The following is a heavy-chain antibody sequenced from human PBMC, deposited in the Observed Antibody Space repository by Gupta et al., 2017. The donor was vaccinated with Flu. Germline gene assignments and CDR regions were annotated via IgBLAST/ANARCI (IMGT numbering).Heavy chain of an antibody. Sequence: QVQLVQSGAEVKKPGASVKVSCAASGYTFTGYYMHWVRQAPGQGLEWMGCINPNTGGTNYVQRFQGRVTMTRDTSLSTVYMELSRLRSDDTAVYYCARSLGFSSTSSDYWGQGTLVTVSS. D-gene: IGHD3-16*01. J-gene: IGHJ4*02. CDR3: ARSLGFSSTSSDY. CDR1: GYTFTGYY. V-gene: IGHV1-2*02. CDR2: INPNTGGT.